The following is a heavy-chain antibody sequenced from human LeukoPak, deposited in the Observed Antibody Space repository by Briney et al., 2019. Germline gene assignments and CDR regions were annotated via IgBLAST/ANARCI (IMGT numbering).Heavy chain of an antibody. D-gene: IGHD1-26*01. Sequence: ASVKVSCKASGYTFNRYGISWVRQAPGQGLEWMGWISAYNGNTNYAQKLQGRVTMTTDTSTGTAYMELRSLRSDDTAVYYCARDRKAGATDYWGQGTLVTVSS. CDR1: GYTFNRYG. CDR2: ISAYNGNT. CDR3: ARDRKAGATDY. J-gene: IGHJ4*02. V-gene: IGHV1-18*01.